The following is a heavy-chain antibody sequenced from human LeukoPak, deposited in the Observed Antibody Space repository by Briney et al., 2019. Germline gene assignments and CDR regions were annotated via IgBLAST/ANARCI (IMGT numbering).Heavy chain of an antibody. Sequence: PGGSLRLSCAAPGFMFHDYAIHWVRQAPGKGLEWVSLISGDGGSTFYADSVKGRFTISRDNSKNTLYLQTNSLRVEDTAVYYCASSIAAAGTRYYFGMDVWGQGTTVTVSS. CDR3: ASSIAAAGTRYYFGMDV. J-gene: IGHJ6*02. CDR2: ISGDGGST. D-gene: IGHD6-13*01. CDR1: GFMFHDYA. V-gene: IGHV3-43*02.